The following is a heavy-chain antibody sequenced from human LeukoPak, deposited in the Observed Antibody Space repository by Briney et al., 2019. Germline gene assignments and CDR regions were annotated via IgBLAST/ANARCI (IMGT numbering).Heavy chain of an antibody. CDR2: INEDGSIT. Sequence: GGSLRLSCAVSGFTFRTYWMHWVRQVPGEGLVWVSRINEDGSITNYADSVRGRFTISRDNSKNTLYVQMNSLRDEDAAVYYCAKDQRWESPHYLDSWGQGTLVTVSS. CDR1: GFTFRTYW. V-gene: IGHV3-74*01. D-gene: IGHD1-26*01. J-gene: IGHJ4*02. CDR3: AKDQRWESPHYLDS.